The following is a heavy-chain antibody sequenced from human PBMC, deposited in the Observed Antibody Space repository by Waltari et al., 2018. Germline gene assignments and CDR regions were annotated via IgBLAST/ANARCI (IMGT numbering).Heavy chain of an antibody. Sequence: QLQLQESGPGLVKPPGTLSLTCVVSGAPMSGNSWWSWVRQSPDKGLEWIGQVHRNGRTYYNPSLASRAIVSLDSSMNQFSLRILSATAADTAVYYCSRDLGRGLFLDSWGQGTLVTVAP. V-gene: IGHV4-4*03. J-gene: IGHJ4*02. CDR3: SRDLGRGLFLDS. CDR2: VHRNGRT. D-gene: IGHD2-15*01. CDR1: GAPMSGNSW.